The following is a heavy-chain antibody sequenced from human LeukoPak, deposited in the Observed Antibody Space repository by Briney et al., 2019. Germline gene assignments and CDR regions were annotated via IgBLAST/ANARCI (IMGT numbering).Heavy chain of an antibody. CDR2: ISSSSSYM. J-gene: IGHJ4*02. CDR1: GFTFSDYS. Sequence: GGSLRVSCAASGFTFSDYSMNWVRQAPGKGLEWVSSISSSSSYMKYAESVRGRFTISRDNAKNSLYLHMSSLRAEDTAVYYCARLAGDGSSGFDYWGQGTLVTVSS. CDR3: ARLAGDGSSGFDY. D-gene: IGHD1-26*01. V-gene: IGHV3-21*01.